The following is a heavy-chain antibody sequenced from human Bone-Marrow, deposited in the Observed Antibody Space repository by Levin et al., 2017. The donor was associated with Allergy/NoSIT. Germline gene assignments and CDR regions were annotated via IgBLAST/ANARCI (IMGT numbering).Heavy chain of an antibody. V-gene: IGHV1-3*01. D-gene: IGHD2-2*02. J-gene: IGHJ6*02. Sequence: ASVKVSCKASGYTFTSYAMHWVRQAPGQRLEWMGWINAGNGNTKYSQKFQGRVTITRDTSASTAYMELSSLRSEDTAVYYCAMVGYCSSTSCYTYYYYYGMDVWGQGTTVTVSS. CDR2: INAGNGNT. CDR3: AMVGYCSSTSCYTYYYYYGMDV. CDR1: GYTFTSYA.